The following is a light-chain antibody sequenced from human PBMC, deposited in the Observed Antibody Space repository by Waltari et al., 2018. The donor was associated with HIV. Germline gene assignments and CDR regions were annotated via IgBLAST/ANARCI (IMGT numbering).Light chain of an antibody. V-gene: IGLV2-14*01. CDR3: SSYTSSSKRV. CDR1: SSDVGGYNY. J-gene: IGLJ3*02. Sequence: QSALTQPASVSGSPGQSITISCTGTSSDVGGYNYVSWYQQHPGKAPKLMIYGVSNRPTGVSNRFSGAKSGNTASLTIPRLQDEDEADYYCSSYTSSSKRVFGGGTKLTVL. CDR2: GVS.